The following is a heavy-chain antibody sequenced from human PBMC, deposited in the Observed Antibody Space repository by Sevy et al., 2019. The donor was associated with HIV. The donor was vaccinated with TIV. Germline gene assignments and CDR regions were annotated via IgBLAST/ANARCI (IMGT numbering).Heavy chain of an antibody. CDR3: AKGGFTMVRGVFDY. CDR1: GFSFSSYA. CDR2: ISGSGGST. V-gene: IGHV3-23*01. J-gene: IGHJ4*02. D-gene: IGHD3-10*01. Sequence: GGSLRLSCAASGFSFSSYAMSWVRQTPGKGLEWVSAISGSGGSTYYADSVKGRFTISRDNSKNTLYPQMNSLRAEDTAVYYCAKGGFTMVRGVFDYWGQGTLVTVSS.